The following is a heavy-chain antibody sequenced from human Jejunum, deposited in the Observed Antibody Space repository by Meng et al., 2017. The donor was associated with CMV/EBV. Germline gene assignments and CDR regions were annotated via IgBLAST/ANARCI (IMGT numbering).Heavy chain of an antibody. CDR1: GYSFPAYP. J-gene: IGHJ4*02. D-gene: IGHD4-23*01. V-gene: IGHV1-46*01. Sequence: SGYSFPAYPVHWVRQAPGQGLEWMGLVHPSSGSPTYAQRFQGRVTLTSDTSTTTVYMEVTSLRFEDTAVYYCARGWPYNGNFPRDIWGQGTLVTVSS. CDR3: ARGWPYNGNFPRDI. CDR2: VHPSSGSP.